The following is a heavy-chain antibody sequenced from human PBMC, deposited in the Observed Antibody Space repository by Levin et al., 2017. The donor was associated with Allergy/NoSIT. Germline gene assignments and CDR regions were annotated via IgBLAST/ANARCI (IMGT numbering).Heavy chain of an antibody. CDR3: ARAGRWVGSSMNSEYYDILTGYPFDY. V-gene: IGHV4-34*01. CDR2: INHSGST. D-gene: IGHD3-9*01. J-gene: IGHJ4*02. Sequence: SQTLSLTCAVYGGSFSGYYWSWIRQPPGKGLEWIGEINHSGSTNYNPSLKSRVTISVDTSKNQFSLKLSSVTAADTAVYYCARAGRWVGSSMNSEYYDILTGYPFDYWGQGTLVTVSS. CDR1: GGSFSGYY.